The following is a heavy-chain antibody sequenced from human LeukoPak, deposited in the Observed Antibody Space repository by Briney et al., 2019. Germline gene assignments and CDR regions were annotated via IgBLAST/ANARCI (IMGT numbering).Heavy chain of an antibody. CDR1: GGSISSYY. J-gene: IGHJ4*02. CDR2: IYYSGST. D-gene: IGHD3-22*01. CDR3: ARGGYYSHLDY. V-gene: IGHV4-59*08. Sequence: SETLSLTCTVSGGSISSYYWSWIRQPPGKGLEWIGYIYYSGSTNYTPSLKSRVTISVDTSKNQFSLTLSSVTAADTAIYYCARGGYYSHLDYWGQGTLVTVSS.